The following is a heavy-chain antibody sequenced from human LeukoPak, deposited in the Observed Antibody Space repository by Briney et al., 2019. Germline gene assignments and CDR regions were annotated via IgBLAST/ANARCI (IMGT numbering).Heavy chain of an antibody. CDR1: GGSISSYY. CDR3: ARGGGGFYYDSRGHNWFDP. V-gene: IGHV4-4*07. CDR2: IYTSGST. D-gene: IGHD3-22*01. Sequence: PSETLSLTCTVSGGSISSYYWSWIRQPAGKGLEWIGRIYTSGSTNYNPSLKSRVTMSVDTSKNQFSLKLSSVTAADTAVYYCARGGGGFYYDSRGHNWFDPWGQGTLVTVSS. J-gene: IGHJ5*02.